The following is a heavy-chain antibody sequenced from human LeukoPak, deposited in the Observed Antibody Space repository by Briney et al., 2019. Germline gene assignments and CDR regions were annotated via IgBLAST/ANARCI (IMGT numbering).Heavy chain of an antibody. CDR3: ARTTEAHSWRTRYYDYYMDV. CDR1: GGTFSNFA. CDR2: IIPLFGTA. Sequence: SVKVSCKASGGTFSNFAISWVRQAPGQGLEWMGGIIPLFGTANYGQKSQGRVTITADKSTSTAYMELSSLRSEDTAVYYCARTTEAHSWRTRYYDYYMDVWGKGTTVTVSS. V-gene: IGHV1-69*06. D-gene: IGHD6-13*01. J-gene: IGHJ6*03.